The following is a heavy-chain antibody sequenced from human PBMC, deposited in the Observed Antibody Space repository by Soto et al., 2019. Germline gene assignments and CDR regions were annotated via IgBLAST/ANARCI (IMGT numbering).Heavy chain of an antibody. V-gene: IGHV1-69*06. CDR2: IIPIFGTA. Sequence: QVQLVQSGAEVKKPGSSVKVSCKASGGTFNSYAISWVRQAPGQGLEWMGGIIPIFGTANYAQKFQGRVTITADKSTSTAYMELSSLRSEDTAVYYCAREDYYDSSGYYYALDYWGQGTLVTVSS. J-gene: IGHJ4*02. CDR3: AREDYYDSSGYYYALDY. CDR1: GGTFNSYA. D-gene: IGHD3-22*01.